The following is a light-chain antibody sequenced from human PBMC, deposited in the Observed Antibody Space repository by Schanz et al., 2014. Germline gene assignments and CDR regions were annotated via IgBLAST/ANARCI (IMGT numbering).Light chain of an antibody. V-gene: IGKV3D-11*02. CDR2: GTS. Sequence: EIVMTQSPATLSVSPGERATLSCRASQSVHINYLAWHQQKPGQAPRLLIYGTSIRATGIPARFSGSGAGTDFTLTISSLEPEDFAVYYCQQRYNWHRAFGPGTKVDIK. CDR3: QQRYNWHRA. J-gene: IGKJ3*01. CDR1: QSVHINY.